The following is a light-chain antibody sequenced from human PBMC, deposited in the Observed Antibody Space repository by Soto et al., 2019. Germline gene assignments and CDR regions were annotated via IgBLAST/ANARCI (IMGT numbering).Light chain of an antibody. Sequence: QSALTQPASVSGSPGQSITISCTGTSSDVGGYNYVSWYQQHPGKAPKFMIYDVSNRPSGVSNRFSGSKSGNTASLTISGLQAEDEADYYCSSYTTSYTRQIVFGTGTQLTVL. J-gene: IGLJ1*01. V-gene: IGLV2-14*01. CDR1: SSDVGGYNY. CDR2: DVS. CDR3: SSYTTSYTRQIV.